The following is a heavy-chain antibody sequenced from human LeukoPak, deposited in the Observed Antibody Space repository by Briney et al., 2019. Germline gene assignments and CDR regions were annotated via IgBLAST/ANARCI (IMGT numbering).Heavy chain of an antibody. Sequence: KTSETLSLTCTVSGGSISSGDYYWSWIRQPPGKGLEWIGYIYYSGSTYYNPSLKSRVTISVDMSKNQFSLKLSSVTAADTAVYYCARAVGAIDFDYWGQGTLVTVSS. CDR2: IYYSGST. J-gene: IGHJ4*02. CDR3: ARAVGAIDFDY. D-gene: IGHD1-26*01. V-gene: IGHV4-30-4*08. CDR1: GGSISSGDYY.